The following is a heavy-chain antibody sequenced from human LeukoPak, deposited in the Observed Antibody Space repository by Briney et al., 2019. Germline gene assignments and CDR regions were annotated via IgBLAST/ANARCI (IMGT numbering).Heavy chain of an antibody. D-gene: IGHD3-22*01. CDR1: GGSIGSYY. CDR3: ARATSGYYFDF. V-gene: IGHV4-59*01. Sequence: SETLSLTCTVSGGSIGSYYWNWIRQPPGKGLEGIGYVSYRGSTNYNPSLKSRVTMSVDTSKNQFSLKLSSVTAADTAVYFCARATSGYYFDFWDQGTLVTVSS. J-gene: IGHJ4*02. CDR2: VSYRGST.